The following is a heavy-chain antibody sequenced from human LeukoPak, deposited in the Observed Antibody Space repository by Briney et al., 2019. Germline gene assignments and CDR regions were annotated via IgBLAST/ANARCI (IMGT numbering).Heavy chain of an antibody. CDR1: GFTFSSYA. J-gene: IGHJ4*02. D-gene: IGHD3-22*01. V-gene: IGHV3-30-3*01. Sequence: PGGSLRLSCAASGFTFSSYAMHWVRQAPGKGREWVAVISYDGSNKYYADSVKGRFTISRDNSKNTLYLQMNSVRAEETAVYYCARGRYYYDSSGYYRGYYFDYWGQGTLVTVSS. CDR3: ARGRYYYDSSGYYRGYYFDY. CDR2: ISYDGSNK.